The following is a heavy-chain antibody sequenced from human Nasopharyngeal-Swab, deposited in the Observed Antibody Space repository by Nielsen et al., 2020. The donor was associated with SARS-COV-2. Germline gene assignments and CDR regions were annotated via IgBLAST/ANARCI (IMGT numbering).Heavy chain of an antibody. D-gene: IGHD5-18*01. CDR1: GFTFSSYG. J-gene: IGHJ4*02. Sequence: GESLKISCAASGFTFSSYGMHWVRQAPGKGLEWVAVISYDGSTKYYADSVKGRFTISRDNSKNTLYLQMNSLRAEDTAVYYCAKPPLDPAVVLAYWGQGTLVTVSS. V-gene: IGHV3-30*18. CDR2: ISYDGSTK. CDR3: AKPPLDPAVVLAY.